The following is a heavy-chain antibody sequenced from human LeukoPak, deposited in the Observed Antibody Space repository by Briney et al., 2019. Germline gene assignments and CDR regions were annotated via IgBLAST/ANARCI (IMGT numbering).Heavy chain of an antibody. Sequence: ASVKVSCKASGYTFTSYYMHWVRQAPGQGLEWMGRINPSGGSTSYAQKFQGRVTMTRDMSTSTVYMELSSLRSEDTAVYYCARDGGGGYNFGDFDYWGQGTLVTVSS. J-gene: IGHJ4*02. V-gene: IGHV1-46*01. CDR2: INPSGGST. CDR3: ARDGGGGYNFGDFDY. D-gene: IGHD5-24*01. CDR1: GYTFTSYY.